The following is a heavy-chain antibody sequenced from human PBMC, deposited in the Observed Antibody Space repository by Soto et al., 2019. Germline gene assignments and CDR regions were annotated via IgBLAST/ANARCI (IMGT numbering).Heavy chain of an antibody. J-gene: IGHJ5*02. V-gene: IGHV3-7*05. CDR1: GFTFSDYW. D-gene: IGHD5-12*01. CDR3: ARFASGKSASS. Sequence: EVQVVESGGGLVQPGGSLRLSCAGSGFTFSDYWMSWARQAPGKGLEWVANIKYDGSEEYYVDSVRGRFTISRDNAMNSLHLQMNSMRGDDTVVYYCARFASGKSASSWGQGTLVTVSS. CDR2: IKYDGSEE.